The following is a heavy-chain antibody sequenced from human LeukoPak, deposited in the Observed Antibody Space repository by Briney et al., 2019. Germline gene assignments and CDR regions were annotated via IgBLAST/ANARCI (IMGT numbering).Heavy chain of an antibody. V-gene: IGHV4-59*08. D-gene: IGHD3-22*01. CDR1: GGSFSSYY. CDR2: IYHTGST. J-gene: IGHJ3*02. Sequence: SETLSLTCSVSGGSFSSYYWSWIRQSPGKGLEWIGYIYHTGSTNYNTSLKSRVTISLDTSQNQFSLRLSSVTAADTAVYYCASTTFDRYTAFDIWGQGTMVTVSS. CDR3: ASTTFDRYTAFDI.